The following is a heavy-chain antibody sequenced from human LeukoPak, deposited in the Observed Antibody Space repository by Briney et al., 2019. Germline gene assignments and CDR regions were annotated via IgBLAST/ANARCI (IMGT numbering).Heavy chain of an antibody. Sequence: ASVKVSCKASGYTFTGHYMNWVRLAPGQGLGWMGWINPTGGTTYAQKFQDRVTMTRDTSINTAYMELSGLRSEDTAVYYCARDFPRSTSCLGYWGQGTLVTVSS. D-gene: IGHD2-2*01. CDR2: INPTGGT. V-gene: IGHV1-2*02. CDR3: ARDFPRSTSCLGY. J-gene: IGHJ4*02. CDR1: GYTFTGHY.